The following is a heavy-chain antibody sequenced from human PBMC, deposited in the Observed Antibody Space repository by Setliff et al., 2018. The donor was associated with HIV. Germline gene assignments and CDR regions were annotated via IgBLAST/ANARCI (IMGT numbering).Heavy chain of an antibody. D-gene: IGHD1-26*01. V-gene: IGHV1-18*01. CDR1: GYTFTSYG. CDR2: ISAYNGNT. CDR3: AGGTDYSGWFYDY. Sequence: ASVKVSCKASGYTFTSYGISWVRQAPGQGLEWMGWISAYNGNTNYAQKLQGRVTITTDESTSTAYMELSSLRSEDTAVYYCAGGTDYSGWFYDYWGQGTQVTVSS. J-gene: IGHJ4*02.